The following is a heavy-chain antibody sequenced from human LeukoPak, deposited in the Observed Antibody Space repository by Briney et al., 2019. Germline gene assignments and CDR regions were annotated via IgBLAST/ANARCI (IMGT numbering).Heavy chain of an antibody. V-gene: IGHV4-4*09. CDR3: ARRLGYYMDV. Sequence: SETLSLICTVSGGSISSYYWSWIRQPPGKGLEWIGYIYTSGSTNYNPSLKSRVTISVDTSKNQFSLKLSSVTAADTAVYYCARRLGYYMDVWGKGTTVTVSS. J-gene: IGHJ6*03. CDR1: GGSISSYY. CDR2: IYTSGST. D-gene: IGHD1-26*01.